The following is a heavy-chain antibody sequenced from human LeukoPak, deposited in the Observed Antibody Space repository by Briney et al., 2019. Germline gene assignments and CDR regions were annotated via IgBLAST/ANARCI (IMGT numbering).Heavy chain of an antibody. CDR2: IDPSDSYT. CDR3: ARGWFGVLSDPVFDA. V-gene: IGHV5-10-1*01. CDR1: GYSFTTYW. D-gene: IGHD3-10*01. J-gene: IGHJ5*02. Sequence: GESLKISCKGSGYSFTTYWISWVRQMPGKGLEWMGRIDPSDSYTNYSPSFQGHVTLSADKSISTAYLQWSSLKASDTAMYYCARGWFGVLSDPVFDAWGQGTLVTVSS.